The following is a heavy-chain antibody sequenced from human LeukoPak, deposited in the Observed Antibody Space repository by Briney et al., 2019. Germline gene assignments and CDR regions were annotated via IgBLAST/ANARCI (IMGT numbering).Heavy chain of an antibody. CDR2: IYYTGST. J-gene: IGHJ4*02. D-gene: IGHD3/OR15-3a*01. V-gene: IGHV4-39*07. CDR1: GGSLSSSNY. Sequence: PSETLSLTCTVSGGSLSSSNYWGWIRQPPGKGLEWIGSIYYTGSTFFNPSLKSRVTISMDTSQDQLSLSLRSVTAADTAVYYCARTLGELWDWTSFDRWGQGTLVTVSS. CDR3: ARTLGELWDWTSFDR.